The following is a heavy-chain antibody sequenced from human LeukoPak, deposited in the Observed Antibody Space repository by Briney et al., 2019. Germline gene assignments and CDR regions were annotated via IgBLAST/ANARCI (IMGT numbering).Heavy chain of an antibody. J-gene: IGHJ4*02. Sequence: GGSLRLSCTASGFTFSNYALSWVRQAPGKGLEWVSAISGSAEHTYYADSVKGRFTISRDNSKNTLYLQMNSLRAEDTALYYCAKDMEYSSSMYFDYWGQGTLVTVSS. D-gene: IGHD6-6*01. CDR3: AKDMEYSSSMYFDY. CDR2: ISGSAEHT. V-gene: IGHV3-23*01. CDR1: GFTFSNYA.